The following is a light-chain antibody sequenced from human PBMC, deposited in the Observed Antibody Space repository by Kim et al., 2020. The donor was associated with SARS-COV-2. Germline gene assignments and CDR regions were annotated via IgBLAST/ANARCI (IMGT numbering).Light chain of an antibody. Sequence: EIVMTQSPATLSVSSGERATLSCRASQSVSSNLAWYQQKPGQAPRLLISGASSRATGVPTRFSGSGSDTEFTLTISSLQSEDFAIYYCQQYNNWPRTFGQGTKVDIK. J-gene: IGKJ1*01. CDR1: QSVSSN. CDR3: QQYNNWPRT. V-gene: IGKV3-15*01. CDR2: GAS.